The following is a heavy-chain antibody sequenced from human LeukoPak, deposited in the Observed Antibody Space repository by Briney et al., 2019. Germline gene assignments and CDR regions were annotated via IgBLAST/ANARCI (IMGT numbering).Heavy chain of an antibody. Sequence: SETPSLTCAVYGGSFRGYYWSWIRQPPGKGLEWIGEINHSGSTNYNPSLKSRVTISVDTSKNQFSLKLSSVTAADTAVYSCARGRYGDYERYFDYWGQGTLVTVSS. CDR1: GGSFRGYY. J-gene: IGHJ4*02. D-gene: IGHD4-17*01. CDR2: INHSGST. V-gene: IGHV4-34*01. CDR3: ARGRYGDYERYFDY.